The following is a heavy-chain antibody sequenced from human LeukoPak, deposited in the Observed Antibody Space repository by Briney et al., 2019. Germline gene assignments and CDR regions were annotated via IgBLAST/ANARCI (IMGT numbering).Heavy chain of an antibody. J-gene: IGHJ4*02. CDR1: GFTFSSYS. Sequence: PGGSLRLSCAASGFTFSSYSFNWVRQVPGKGLEWVSSITTTFYTYYTDSVKGRFTISRDNAKNSLYLQMISLRAEDTAVYYCARLRNVVNVHWGFFDTWGQGAMVTVSS. V-gene: IGHV3-21*01. D-gene: IGHD4-23*01. CDR2: ITTTFYT. CDR3: ARLRNVVNVHWGFFDT.